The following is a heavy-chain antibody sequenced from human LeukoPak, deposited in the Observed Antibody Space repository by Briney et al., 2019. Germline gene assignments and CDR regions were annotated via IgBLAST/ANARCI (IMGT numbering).Heavy chain of an antibody. D-gene: IGHD6-6*01. CDR1: GGSFSGYY. CDR3: ARGYSSSPPGAS. J-gene: IGHJ5*02. Sequence: SDTLSLTCAVYGGSFSGYYWNWIRQPPGKGLECIGEINHSGSTNYNPSLKSRVTISVDTSKNQFSLKLSSVTAADTAVYYCARGYSSSPPGASWGQGILVTVSS. V-gene: IGHV4-34*01. CDR2: INHSGST.